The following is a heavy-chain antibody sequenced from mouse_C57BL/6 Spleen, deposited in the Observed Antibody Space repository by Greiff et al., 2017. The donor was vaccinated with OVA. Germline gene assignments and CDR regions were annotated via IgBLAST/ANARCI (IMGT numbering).Heavy chain of an antibody. V-gene: IGHV1-18*01. CDR3: ARGSMVTTRTYAMDY. J-gene: IGHJ4*01. Sequence: EVQLQQSGPELVKPGASVKIPCKASGYTFTDYNMDWVKQSHGKSLEWIGDINPNNGGTIYNQKFKGKATLTVDKSSSTAYMELRSLTSEDTAVYYCARGSMVTTRTYAMDYWGQGTSVTVSS. CDR2: INPNNGGT. D-gene: IGHD2-2*01. CDR1: GYTFTDYN.